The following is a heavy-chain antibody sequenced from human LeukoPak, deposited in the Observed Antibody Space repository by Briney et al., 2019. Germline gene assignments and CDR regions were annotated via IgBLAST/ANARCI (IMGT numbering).Heavy chain of an antibody. J-gene: IGHJ6*03. CDR3: ARGGGRYYIDV. CDR1: GGSISSDY. CDR2: IKTSGYT. V-gene: IGHV4-4*07. D-gene: IGHD3-16*01. Sequence: PSETLSLTCTVSGGSISSDYWSWIRQPAGKGLEWIGRIKTSGYTNYNPSLKSRITMSIDMSKNQFSLKLSSVTAADTAVYYCARGGGRYYIDVWGKGTTVTVSS.